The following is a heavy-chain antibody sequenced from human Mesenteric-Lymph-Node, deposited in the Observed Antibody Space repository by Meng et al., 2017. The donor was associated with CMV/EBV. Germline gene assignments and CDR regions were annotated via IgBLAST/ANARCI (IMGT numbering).Heavy chain of an antibody. Sequence: ASVKVSCKASGYTFTSYDINWVRQATGQGLEWMGWINPNSGGTNYAQKFQGRVTMTRDTSISTAYMELSRLRSDDTAVYYCARTKRGYSYGLEYWGQGTLVTVSS. V-gene: IGHV1-2*02. J-gene: IGHJ4*02. CDR2: INPNSGGT. D-gene: IGHD5-18*01. CDR3: ARTKRGYSYGLEY. CDR1: GYTFTSYD.